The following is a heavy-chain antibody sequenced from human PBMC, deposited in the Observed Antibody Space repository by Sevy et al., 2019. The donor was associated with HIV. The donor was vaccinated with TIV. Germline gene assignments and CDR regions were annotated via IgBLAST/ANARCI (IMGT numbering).Heavy chain of an antibody. CDR2: VTSSGGST. V-gene: IGHV3-23*01. CDR1: GFTFRSYA. D-gene: IGHD1-26*01. CDR3: AKDPHSVDVVGADYFDY. Sequence: GGSLRLSCAAFGFTFRSYAMSWVRQAPGKGLEWVSYVTSSGGSTYYADSVKGRFTISRDNSKITLYLQINRLRAEDTAVDYCAKDPHSVDVVGADYFDYWGQGTLVTVSS. J-gene: IGHJ4*02.